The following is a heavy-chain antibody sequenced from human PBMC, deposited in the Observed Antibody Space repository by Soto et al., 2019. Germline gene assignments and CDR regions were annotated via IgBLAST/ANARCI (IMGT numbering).Heavy chain of an antibody. Sequence: QVQLQQWGAGLLKPSETLSLNCAVYGGSFSGYYWSWIRQPPGKGLEWIGEINHRGTTNYNPSLKSRVTISVDTSKNQFSLKLNSVTAADTAVYYCARAGDSSGYADYWGQGTLVTVSS. CDR3: ARAGDSSGYADY. D-gene: IGHD3-22*01. V-gene: IGHV4-34*01. CDR2: INHRGTT. CDR1: GGSFSGYY. J-gene: IGHJ4*02.